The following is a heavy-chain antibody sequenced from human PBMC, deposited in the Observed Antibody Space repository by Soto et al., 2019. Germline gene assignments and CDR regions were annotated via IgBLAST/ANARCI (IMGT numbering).Heavy chain of an antibody. J-gene: IGHJ5*02. CDR3: ARASSPLRFLEWPLPYNWFDP. CDR2: IKQDGSEK. Sequence: GGSLRLSCAASGFTFSSYWMSWVRQAPGKGLEWVANIKQDGSEKYYVDSVKGRFTISRDNAKNSLYLQMNSLRAEDTAVYYCARASSPLRFLEWPLPYNWFDPWGQGTLVTVSS. D-gene: IGHD3-3*01. CDR1: GFTFSSYW. V-gene: IGHV3-7*01.